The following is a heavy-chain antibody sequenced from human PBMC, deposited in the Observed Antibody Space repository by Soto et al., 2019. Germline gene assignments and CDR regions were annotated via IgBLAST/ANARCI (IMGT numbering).Heavy chain of an antibody. V-gene: IGHV4-59*01. CDR1: GGSISSYY. CDR2: IYYSGST. CDR3: ARGGYCTNGVCYLAFDY. D-gene: IGHD2-8*01. Sequence: SETLSLTCTVSGGSISSYYWSWIRQPPGKGLEWIGYIYYSGSTNYNPSLKSRVTISVDTSKNQFSLKLSSVTAADTAVYYCARGGYCTNGVCYLAFDYWGQATLVTVSS. J-gene: IGHJ4*02.